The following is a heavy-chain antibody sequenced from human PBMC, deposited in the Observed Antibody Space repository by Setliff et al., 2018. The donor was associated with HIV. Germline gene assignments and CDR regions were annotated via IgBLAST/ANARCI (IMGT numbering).Heavy chain of an antibody. CDR2: IIPIFGTA. CDR3: ARAKATRQARPTNCFDP. D-gene: IGHD6-6*01. Sequence: ASVKVSCKASGGTFSNFAISWVRQAPGQGLERMGGIIPIFGTAKYEQKFQGRVTVTKDTFATTAYMELRSLRFEDTAVYYCARAKATRQARPTNCFDPWGQGTLVTVSS. J-gene: IGHJ5*02. V-gene: IGHV1-69*05. CDR1: GGTFSNFA.